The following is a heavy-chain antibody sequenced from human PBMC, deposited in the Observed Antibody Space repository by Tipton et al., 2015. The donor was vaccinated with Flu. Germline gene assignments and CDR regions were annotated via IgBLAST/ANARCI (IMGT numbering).Heavy chain of an antibody. D-gene: IGHD5-24*01. J-gene: IGHJ4*02. CDR3: ARGGGYNPYYFDY. V-gene: IGHV3-21*01. CDR1: GFTFSSYS. Sequence: SLRLSCAASGFTFSSYSMNWVRQAPGKGLEWVSSVSSSSSYIHYADSVKGRFTISRDSAKNSLYLQMNSLRAEDTAVYYCARGGGYNPYYFDYWGQGTLVSVPS. CDR2: VSSSSSYI.